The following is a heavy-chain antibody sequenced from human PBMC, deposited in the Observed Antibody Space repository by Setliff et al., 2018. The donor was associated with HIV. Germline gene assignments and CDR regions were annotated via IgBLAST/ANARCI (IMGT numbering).Heavy chain of an antibody. CDR2: VYTSGST. D-gene: IGHD2-21*01. CDR1: GGSIRSHY. J-gene: IGHJ6*03. Sequence: PSETLSLTCTVSGGSIRSHYWSWIRQPAGKGLEWIGHVYTSGSTDYNPSLNSRLTISIDTSRNQFSLRLNSVTAADTAVYFCARVGLAYSGDMDVWGKGTTVTVSS. V-gene: IGHV4-4*07. CDR3: ARVGLAYSGDMDV.